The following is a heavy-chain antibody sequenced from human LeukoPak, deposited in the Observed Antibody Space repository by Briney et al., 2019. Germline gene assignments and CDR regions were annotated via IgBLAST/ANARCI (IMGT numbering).Heavy chain of an antibody. D-gene: IGHD2-15*01. J-gene: IGHJ5*02. Sequence: SETLFLTCTVSGGSFSSYYWSWIRQPAGKGLEWIGRIYTSGSTNYNPSLRSRVTMSVDTSKNQFSLKLSSVTAGDTAVYYCARDYLVVAATFNWFDPWGQGTLVTVSS. V-gene: IGHV4-4*07. CDR2: IYTSGST. CDR3: ARDYLVVAATFNWFDP. CDR1: GGSFSSYY.